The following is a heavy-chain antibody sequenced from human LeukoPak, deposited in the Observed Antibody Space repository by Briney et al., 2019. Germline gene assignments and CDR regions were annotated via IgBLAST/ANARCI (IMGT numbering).Heavy chain of an antibody. J-gene: IGHJ6*02. CDR1: GFTVSSNY. CDR3: ARVTRAYYYDTSGYYYVRGYDMDV. Sequence: GGSLRLSCAASGFTVSSNYMSWVRQAPGKGLEWVSYISDSGSTIYYADSVKGRFTISRDNAKNSLYLQMNSLRAEDTAVYYCARVTRAYYYDTSGYYYVRGYDMDVWGQGTTVTVSS. CDR2: ISDSGSTI. V-gene: IGHV3-11*01. D-gene: IGHD3-22*01.